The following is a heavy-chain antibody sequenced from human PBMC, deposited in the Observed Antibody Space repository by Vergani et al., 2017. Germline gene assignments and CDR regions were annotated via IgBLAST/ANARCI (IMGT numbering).Heavy chain of an antibody. J-gene: IGHJ4*02. CDR2: INPNSGGK. CDR1: GYTFTDYF. V-gene: IGHV1-2*02. CDR3: AXVGTSSTRDYFDY. Sequence: QVQLVQSGAEVKKPGASVEVSCKASGYTFTDYFMHWVRQAPGQGLEWMGWINPNSGGKNYAQKFQGRVPMTRDTSISTAYMELSNLRSDDTAVYYCAXVGTSSTRDYFDYWGQGTLVTVSS. D-gene: IGHD2-2*01.